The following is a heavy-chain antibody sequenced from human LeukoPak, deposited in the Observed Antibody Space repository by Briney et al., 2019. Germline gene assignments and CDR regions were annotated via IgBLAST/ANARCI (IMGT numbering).Heavy chain of an antibody. CDR2: IYPGDSDT. J-gene: IGHJ6*02. Sequence: GESLKFSCKGSGYSFTSYWIGWVRQMPGKGLEWMGIIYPGDSDTRYSPSFQGQVTISADKSITTAYLQWSSLRASDTAMYYCARQLKIPAAGTGYGMDVWGQGTTVTVSS. CDR3: ARQLKIPAAGTGYGMDV. CDR1: GYSFTSYW. V-gene: IGHV5-51*01. D-gene: IGHD6-13*01.